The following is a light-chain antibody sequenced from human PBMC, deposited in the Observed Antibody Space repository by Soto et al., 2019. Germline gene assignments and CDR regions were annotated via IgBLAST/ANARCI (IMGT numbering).Light chain of an antibody. CDR1: SSNIGSNS. J-gene: IGLJ1*01. Sequence: QSVLTQPPSASGTPGQRVTISCSGSSSNIGSNSVNWYQHLPGTAPKLLIYSNIQRPSGVPDRFSGSKSGTSASLAISGLQSEDEADYYCAAWDDNLDGYVFGTGTKVTVL. V-gene: IGLV1-44*01. CDR3: AAWDDNLDGYV. CDR2: SNI.